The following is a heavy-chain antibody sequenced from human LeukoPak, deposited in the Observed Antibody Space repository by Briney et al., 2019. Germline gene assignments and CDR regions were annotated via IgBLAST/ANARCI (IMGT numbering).Heavy chain of an antibody. Sequence: PGGSLRLSCAASGFTFSHYSINWVRQAPGKGLEWVSYISSSSSTIYYADSVKGRFTISRDNAKNSLYLQTNSLRAEDTAVYYCARGLYGSGKYYFDYWGQGTLVTVSS. D-gene: IGHD3-10*01. CDR2: ISSSSSTI. CDR3: ARGLYGSGKYYFDY. V-gene: IGHV3-48*01. CDR1: GFTFSHYS. J-gene: IGHJ4*02.